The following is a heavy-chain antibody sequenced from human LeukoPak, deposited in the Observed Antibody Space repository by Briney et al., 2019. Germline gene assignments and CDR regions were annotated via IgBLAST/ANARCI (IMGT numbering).Heavy chain of an antibody. D-gene: IGHD3-22*01. CDR2: INPNSGGT. J-gene: IGHJ3*02. CDR3: ARDRYYDSSGYYGGAFDI. CDR1: GYTFTGYY. Sequence: ASVKVSCKASGYTFTGYYMHWVRQAPGQGLEWMGWINPNSGGTNYAQKFQGRVTMTRDTSISTAYMELSRLRSDDPAVYYCARDRYYDSSGYYGGAFDIWGQGTMVTVSS. V-gene: IGHV1-2*02.